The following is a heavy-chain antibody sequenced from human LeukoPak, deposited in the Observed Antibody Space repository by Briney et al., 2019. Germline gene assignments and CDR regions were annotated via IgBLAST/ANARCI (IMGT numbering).Heavy chain of an antibody. D-gene: IGHD6-13*01. CDR2: ISAYNGNT. CDR3: ARGRCSSSCSNWFDP. CDR1: GYTFTSYG. Sequence: ASVKVSCKASGYTFTSYGISWMRQAPGQGLEWMGWISAYNGNTNYAQKLQGRVTMTTDTSTSTAYMELRSLRSDDTAVYYCARGRCSSSCSNWFDPWGQGTLVTVSS. V-gene: IGHV1-18*01. J-gene: IGHJ5*02.